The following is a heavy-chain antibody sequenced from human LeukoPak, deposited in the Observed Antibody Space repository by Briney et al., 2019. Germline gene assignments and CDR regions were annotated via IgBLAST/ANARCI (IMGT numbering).Heavy chain of an antibody. J-gene: IGHJ4*02. V-gene: IGHV1-18*01. Sequence: ASVKVSCKASGYTFTSYGISWVRQAPGQGLEWMGWISAYNGNTNYAQKLQGRVTMTTDTSTSTAYMELRSLRSDDTAVYYCARDHEYYYDSSGSPIDYWGQGTLVTVSS. CDR3: ARDHEYYYDSSGSPIDY. D-gene: IGHD3-22*01. CDR1: GYTFTSYG. CDR2: ISAYNGNT.